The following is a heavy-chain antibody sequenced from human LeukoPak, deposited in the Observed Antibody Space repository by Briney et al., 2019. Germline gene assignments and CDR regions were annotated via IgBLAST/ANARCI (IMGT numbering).Heavy chain of an antibody. Sequence: PSETLSLTCNVSGGSISGYHWSWIRQPPGKGLEWLGYIYYSGSSNYNPSLKNRVTISADTSKNQFSLKPSSVTAADTAVYYCARVGFGFDPWGQGTLVTVSS. V-gene: IGHV4-59*08. J-gene: IGHJ5*02. CDR3: ARVGFGFDP. CDR2: IYYSGSS. CDR1: GGSISGYH.